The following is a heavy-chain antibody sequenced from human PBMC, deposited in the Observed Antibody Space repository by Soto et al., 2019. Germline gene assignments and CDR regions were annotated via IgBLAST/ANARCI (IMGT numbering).Heavy chain of an antibody. CDR3: ARAGGTSSWFAYYGMTV. CDR2: ISYDGSIE. CDR1: GFTSNRFA. J-gene: IGHJ6*02. Sequence: QVQLVESGGGVVQPVRSLRLSCATSGFTSNRFAVHWVRQAPGKGLEWVAAISYDGSIEYYADSAKGRFAISRDGSQSTVFLQMNGLTVDDTAVYYCARAGGTSSWFAYYGMTVWGQGTTVTVSS. V-gene: IGHV3-30*09. D-gene: IGHD6-6*01.